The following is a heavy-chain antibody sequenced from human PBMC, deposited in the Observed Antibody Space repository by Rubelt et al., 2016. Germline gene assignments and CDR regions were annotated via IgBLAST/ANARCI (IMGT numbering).Heavy chain of an antibody. V-gene: IGHV1-18*01. CDR2: ISAYNGNK. CDR1: GGTFSSYG. CDR3: ARGRWELFPFDY. Sequence: QVQLVQSGAEVKKPGSSVKVSCKASGGTFSSYGISWVRQAPGQGLEWMGWISAYNGNKNYDQKFQGRVTMTTDTSTSTAYMELRSPRSDDTAVYYCARGRWELFPFDYWGQGTLVTVSS. D-gene: IGHD1-26*01. J-gene: IGHJ4*02.